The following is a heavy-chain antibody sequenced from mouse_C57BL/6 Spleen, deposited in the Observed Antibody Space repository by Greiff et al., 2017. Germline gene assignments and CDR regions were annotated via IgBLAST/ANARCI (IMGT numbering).Heavy chain of an antibody. Sequence: QVQLQQSGPELVKPGASVKISCKASGYAFSSSWMNWVKQRPGKGLEWIGRIYPGDGDTNYNGKFKGKATLTADKSSSTAYMQLSSLTSDDSAVYVCARNYYGSSYFDYWGQGTTLTVSS. V-gene: IGHV1-82*01. CDR3: ARNYYGSSYFDY. CDR2: IYPGDGDT. D-gene: IGHD1-1*01. J-gene: IGHJ2*01. CDR1: GYAFSSSW.